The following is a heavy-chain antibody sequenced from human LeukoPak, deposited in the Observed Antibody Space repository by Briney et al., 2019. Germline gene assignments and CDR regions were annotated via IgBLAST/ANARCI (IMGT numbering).Heavy chain of an antibody. V-gene: IGHV3-20*04. CDR1: GFTFDDYG. Sequence: GGSLRLSCAASGFTFDDYGMSWVRQAPGKGLEWISGINWNGGSTGYADSVKGRFTISRDNAKNSLYLQMNSLRAEATALYYCARGRWYTIFGVVTYFDYWGQGTLVTVSS. CDR2: INWNGGST. D-gene: IGHD3-3*01. CDR3: ARGRWYTIFGVVTYFDY. J-gene: IGHJ4*02.